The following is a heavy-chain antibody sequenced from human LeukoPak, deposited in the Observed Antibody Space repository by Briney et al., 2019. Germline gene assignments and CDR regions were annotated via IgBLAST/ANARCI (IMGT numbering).Heavy chain of an antibody. Sequence: GGSLRLSCAASGFTFSSYGMSWVRQAPGKGLEWVANIKQDGSEKYYVDSVKGRFTISRDNAKNSLYLQMNSLRAEDTAVYYCARDYYGGTSIYFDYWGQGTLVTVSS. J-gene: IGHJ4*02. CDR2: IKQDGSEK. D-gene: IGHD4-23*01. V-gene: IGHV3-7*01. CDR3: ARDYYGGTSIYFDY. CDR1: GFTFSSYG.